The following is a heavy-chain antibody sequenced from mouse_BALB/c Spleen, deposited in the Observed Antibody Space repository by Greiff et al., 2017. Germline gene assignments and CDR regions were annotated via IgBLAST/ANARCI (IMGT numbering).Heavy chain of an antibody. CDR3: TRSVITTSYAMDY. CDR2: IYPGNSDT. V-gene: IGHV1-5*01. CDR1: GYTFTSYW. Sequence: VQLQQSGTVLARPGASVKMSCKASGYTFTSYWMHWVKQRPGQGLEWIGAIYPGNSDTSYNQKFKGKAKLTAVTSTSTAYMELSSLTNEDSAVYYCTRSVITTSYAMDYWGQGTSVTVSS. J-gene: IGHJ4*01. D-gene: IGHD2-4*01.